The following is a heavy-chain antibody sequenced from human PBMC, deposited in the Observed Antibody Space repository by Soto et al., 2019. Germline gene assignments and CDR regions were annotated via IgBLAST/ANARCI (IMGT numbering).Heavy chain of an antibody. J-gene: IGHJ4*02. CDR3: AREEYYGSGSYYKPFDY. CDR2: IIPILGIA. V-gene: IGHV1-69*04. Sequence: GASVKVSCKASGGTFSSYTISWVRQAPGQGFEWMGRIIPILGIANYAQKFQGRVTITADKSTSTAYMELSSLRSEDTAVYYCAREEYYGSGSYYKPFDYWGQGTLVTVSS. CDR1: GGTFSSYT. D-gene: IGHD3-10*01.